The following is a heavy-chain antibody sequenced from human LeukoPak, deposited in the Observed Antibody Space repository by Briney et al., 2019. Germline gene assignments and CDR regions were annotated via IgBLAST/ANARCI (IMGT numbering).Heavy chain of an antibody. V-gene: IGHV1-46*01. J-gene: IGHJ4*02. CDR2: IDPSGGST. CDR1: GYAFTRYY. Sequence: ASVKVSCKASGYAFTRYYMHWVRQAPGQGLEWMGIIDPSGGSTSYAQKFQGRVTMTRDTSTSTVYMDLSSLRSEDTAVYYCARDKSGATQGDSDYWGQGTLVTVSS. CDR3: ARDKSGATQGDSDY. D-gene: IGHD1-1*01.